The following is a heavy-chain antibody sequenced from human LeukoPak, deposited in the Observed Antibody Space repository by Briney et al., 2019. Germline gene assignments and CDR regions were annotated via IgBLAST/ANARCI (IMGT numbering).Heavy chain of an antibody. CDR1: AATFTSYA. D-gene: IGHD2-2*01. V-gene: IGHV1-69*01. CDR3: AREGVVPAATMDY. Sequence: SVKLSFKASAATFTSYAISWVRQAPAQGLEWMGGIVPIFGAANYAQKFQGRVTITEDESASTAYMELSSLRYEDTAVYYCAREGVVPAATMDYWGQGTLVTVSS. J-gene: IGHJ4*02. CDR2: IVPIFGAA.